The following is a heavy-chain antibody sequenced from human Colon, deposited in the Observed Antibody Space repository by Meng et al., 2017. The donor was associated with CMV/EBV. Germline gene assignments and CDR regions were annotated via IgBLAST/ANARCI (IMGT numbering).Heavy chain of an antibody. Sequence: QVQWRQSGAGVKEPGASVKVSCKTSGYTFSDYYMHWVRQAPGQGLEWMGWIRSDGSATNYAQKFRGRVTMTRDASVSTAYMELSGLTSDDTAVYFCVRSSGWSLFDYWGPGALVTVSS. CDR1: GYTFSDYY. CDR3: VRSSGWSLFDY. D-gene: IGHD6-19*01. CDR2: IRSDGSAT. J-gene: IGHJ4*02. V-gene: IGHV1-2*02.